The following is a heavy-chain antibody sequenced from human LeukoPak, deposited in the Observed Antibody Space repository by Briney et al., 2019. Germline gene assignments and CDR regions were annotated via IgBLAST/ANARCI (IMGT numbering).Heavy chain of an antibody. CDR1: GGSFSGYY. Sequence: SETLSLTCAVYGGSFSGYYWSWIRQPPGKGLEWIGEINHSGSTNYNPSLKSRVTISVDTSKNQFSLKLSSVTAADTAVYYCARGRTTTVTTKFVNYWGQGILVTVSS. J-gene: IGHJ4*02. D-gene: IGHD4-17*01. CDR3: ARGRTTTVTTKFVNY. V-gene: IGHV4-34*01. CDR2: INHSGST.